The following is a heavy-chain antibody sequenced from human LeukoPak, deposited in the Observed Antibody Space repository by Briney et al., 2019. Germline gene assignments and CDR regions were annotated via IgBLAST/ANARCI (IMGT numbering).Heavy chain of an antibody. CDR2: IYPGVSVT. V-gene: IGHV5-51*01. Sequence: KPGEFLKISCKGSGYSFATYWIGLVRPMPGKGLELMGIIYPGVSVTKYRPSFQGKITSSADQATSTAYLQWSSLKVSDTATYYCARSRPGIMPRRYGMYVWGQGTTVTVPS. CDR3: ARSRPGIMPRRYGMYV. D-gene: IGHD2-2*01. CDR1: GYSFATYW. J-gene: IGHJ6*02.